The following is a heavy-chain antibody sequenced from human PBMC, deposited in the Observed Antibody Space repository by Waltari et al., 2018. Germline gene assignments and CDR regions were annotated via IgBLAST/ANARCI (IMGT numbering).Heavy chain of an antibody. Sequence: QVQLVQSGAEVKKPGSSVKVSCKASGGTFSSYAISWVRQAPGQGLEWMGGISPIFGTANYPQKFQGRVTITADKSTSTAYMELSSLRSEDTAVYYCARKYYYGSGSYYNDYYYYYMDVWGKGTTVTVSS. CDR2: ISPIFGTA. V-gene: IGHV1-69*14. CDR3: ARKYYYGSGSYYNDYYYYYMDV. D-gene: IGHD3-10*01. CDR1: GGTFSSYA. J-gene: IGHJ6*03.